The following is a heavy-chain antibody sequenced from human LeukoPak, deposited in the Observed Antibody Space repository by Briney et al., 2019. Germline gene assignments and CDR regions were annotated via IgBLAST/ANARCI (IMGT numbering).Heavy chain of an antibody. J-gene: IGHJ6*03. V-gene: IGHV3-21*01. Sequence: PGGSLRLSCAASGFTFSPYSMNWVRQAPGKGLEGVTSISSSSSYIYYADSVKGRFTISRDNVKNSLYLQMNSLRAEDTAVYYCARGIEYSSSSGYYNYYYMDVWGIGTTVTVSS. CDR3: ARGIEYSSSSGYYNYYYMDV. CDR2: ISSSSSYI. CDR1: GFTFSPYS. D-gene: IGHD6-6*01.